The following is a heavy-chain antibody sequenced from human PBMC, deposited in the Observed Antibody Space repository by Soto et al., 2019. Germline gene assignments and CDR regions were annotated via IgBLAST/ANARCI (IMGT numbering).Heavy chain of an antibody. CDR2: ISAYNGNT. CDR3: AREARGGSYYYHYGMDV. V-gene: IGHV1-18*01. CDR1: GYTFTSYG. J-gene: IGHJ6*02. D-gene: IGHD1-26*01. Sequence: ASVKVSCKASGYTFTSYGISWVRQAPGQGLEWMGWISAYNGNTNYAQKLQGRVTMTTGTSTSTAYMELRSLRSDDTAVYYCAREARGGSYYYHYGMDVWGQGTTVTVSS.